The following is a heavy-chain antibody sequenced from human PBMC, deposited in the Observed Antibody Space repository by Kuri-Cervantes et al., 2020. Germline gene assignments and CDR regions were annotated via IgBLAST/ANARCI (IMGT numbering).Heavy chain of an antibody. CDR2: ISACNGNT. CDR1: GYTFTSYG. CDR3: ARALGTGGWRD. Sequence: ASVKVSCKASGYTFTSYGISWVRQAPGQGLEWMGWISACNGNTNYAQKFQGRVTMTRDTSTSTVYMELSSLRSEDTAVHYCARALGTGGWRDWGQGTLVTVSS. V-gene: IGHV1-18*01. J-gene: IGHJ4*02. D-gene: IGHD7-27*01.